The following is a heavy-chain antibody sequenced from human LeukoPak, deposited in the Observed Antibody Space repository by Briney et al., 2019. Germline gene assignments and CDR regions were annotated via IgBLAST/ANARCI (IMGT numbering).Heavy chain of an antibody. CDR3: ARTLYSSRVGYFDL. D-gene: IGHD6-13*01. V-gene: IGHV3-33*08. Sequence: PGGSLRLSCAASGFTFSSYGMHWVRQAPGKGLEWVAFIRYDGSNKYYADSVKGRFTISRDNAKNSLYLQMNSLRAEDTAVYYCARTLYSSRVGYFDLWGRGTLVTVSS. CDR1: GFTFSSYG. J-gene: IGHJ2*01. CDR2: IRYDGSNK.